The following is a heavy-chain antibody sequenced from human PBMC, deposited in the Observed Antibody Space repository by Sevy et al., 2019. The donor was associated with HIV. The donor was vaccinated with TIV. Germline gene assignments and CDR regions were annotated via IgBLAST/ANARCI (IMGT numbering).Heavy chain of an antibody. Sequence: GGSLRLSCAASGFTFSSSAMTWVRQAPGKGLEWVSAITSNGGSTFYADSVKGRFTISRDISQNTVFLQMNSLRAEDTAVYYCAKRGNGWYELDYWGRGTLVTVSS. CDR2: ITSNGGST. D-gene: IGHD6-19*01. CDR1: GFTFSSSA. V-gene: IGHV3-23*01. CDR3: AKRGNGWYELDY. J-gene: IGHJ4*02.